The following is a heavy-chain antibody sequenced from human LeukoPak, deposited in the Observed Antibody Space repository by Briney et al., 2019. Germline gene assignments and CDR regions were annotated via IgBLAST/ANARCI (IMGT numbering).Heavy chain of an antibody. J-gene: IGHJ4*02. D-gene: IGHD6-13*01. CDR3: ARDPYSSSWFFDY. Sequence: GGSLRLSCAASGFTFSSYEMNWVRQAPGKGLEWVSYISSSGSTIYYADSVKGRFTISRDNAKNSLYLQMNSLRAEDTAVYYCARDPYSSSWFFDYWGQGTLVTVSS. CDR2: ISSSGSTI. V-gene: IGHV3-48*03. CDR1: GFTFSSYE.